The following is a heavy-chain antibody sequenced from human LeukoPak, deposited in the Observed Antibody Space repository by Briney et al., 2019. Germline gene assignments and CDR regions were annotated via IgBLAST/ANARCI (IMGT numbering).Heavy chain of an antibody. CDR3: AKVVKLQYNY. J-gene: IGHJ4*02. D-gene: IGHD3-16*02. Sequence: PGGSLRRYCAASGFTFSSYAMSWVRQAPGKGREWVSAISGSGGSTYYADSVKGRFTISRDNSKNTLYLQMNSLRAEDTAVYYCAKVVKLQYNYWGQGTLVTVSS. CDR2: ISGSGGST. V-gene: IGHV3-23*01. CDR1: GFTFSSYA.